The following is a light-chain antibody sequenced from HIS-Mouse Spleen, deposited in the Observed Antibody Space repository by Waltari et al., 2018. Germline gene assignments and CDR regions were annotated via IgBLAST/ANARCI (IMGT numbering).Light chain of an antibody. Sequence: SYELTQPPSVSVSPGQTARITCSGDALPKQYAYWYQQKPGQGPVLVIYKDSERPSGIPERFSGSSSGTTVTLTISGVQAEDEADYYCQSADSSGTGWVFGGGTKLTVL. V-gene: IGLV3-25*03. J-gene: IGLJ3*02. CDR3: QSADSSGTGWV. CDR2: KDS. CDR1: ALPKQY.